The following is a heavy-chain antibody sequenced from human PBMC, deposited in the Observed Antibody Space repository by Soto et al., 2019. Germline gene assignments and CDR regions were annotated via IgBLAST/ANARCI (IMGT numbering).Heavy chain of an antibody. Sequence: ASVKVSCKASGYTFTIYGISWVLQAPGQGLEWMGWINAYNGNTNYAQKLQGRVTMTTDTSTSTAYMELRSLRSDDTAVYYCARDVGYGLIDYWGQGTLVTVSS. J-gene: IGHJ4*02. V-gene: IGHV1-18*01. CDR3: ARDVGYGLIDY. CDR1: GYTFTIYG. CDR2: INAYNGNT. D-gene: IGHD5-18*01.